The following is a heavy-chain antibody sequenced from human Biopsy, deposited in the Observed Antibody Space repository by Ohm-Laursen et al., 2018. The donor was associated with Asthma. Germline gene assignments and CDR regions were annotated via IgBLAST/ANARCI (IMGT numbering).Heavy chain of an antibody. CDR1: GFSFSNFA. D-gene: IGHD1-1*01. CDR3: VRDGTDDAFDI. CDR2: ISKDASTQ. V-gene: IGHV3-30*01. J-gene: IGHJ3*02. Sequence: SLRLSCTASGFSFSNFAIHWVRQAPGKGPEWVGVISKDASTQDYADSVKGRFTMARDNSKNTPDLQMNSLREEDTAVYYCVRDGTDDAFDIWGQGTVVSVSS.